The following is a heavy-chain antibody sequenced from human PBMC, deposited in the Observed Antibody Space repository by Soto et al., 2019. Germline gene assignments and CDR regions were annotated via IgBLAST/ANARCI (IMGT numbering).Heavy chain of an antibody. D-gene: IGHD4-4*01. CDR3: PKPSRCTVY. CDR2: ISSGGST. J-gene: IGHJ4*02. V-gene: IGHV3-23*01. Sequence: PGGSLRLSCAASGFTFSSYAMSWVRQAPGKGLEGVSGISSGGSTYYADSVEGRFAISRDNSKNTVYLQMNSLRAEDSAVYKFPKPSRCTVYWGRGSLVTGSS. CDR1: GFTFSSYA.